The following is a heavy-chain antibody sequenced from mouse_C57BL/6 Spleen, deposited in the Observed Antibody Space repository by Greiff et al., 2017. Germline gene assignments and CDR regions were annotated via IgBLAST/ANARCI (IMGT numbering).Heavy chain of an antibody. Sequence: EVKLVESGGGLVKPGGSLKLSCAASGFTFSDYGMHWVRQAPEKGLEWVAYISSGSSTFYYADTVKGRFTISRDNAKNTLFLQMTSLRSEDTAMYYCARDYGHVAWFAYWGQGTLVTVSA. D-gene: IGHD1-1*01. J-gene: IGHJ3*01. CDR1: GFTFSDYG. CDR2: ISSGSSTF. V-gene: IGHV5-17*01. CDR3: ARDYGHVAWFAY.